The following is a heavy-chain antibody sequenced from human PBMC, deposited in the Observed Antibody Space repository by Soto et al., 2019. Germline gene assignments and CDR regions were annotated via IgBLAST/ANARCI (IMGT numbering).Heavy chain of an antibody. CDR2: IIPLLDIE. CDR3: ARRGSASWRNWFDS. J-gene: IGHJ5*01. CDR1: GGTFSTYD. V-gene: IGHV1-69*10. D-gene: IGHD2-2*01. Sequence: GASVKVSCKASGGTFSTYDISWVRQAPGQGLGWMGGIIPLLDIEHYSEKVQGRVTITADESTSTFYMELSSLRFEDTAVYYCARRGSASWRNWFDSWGHGTLVTVSS.